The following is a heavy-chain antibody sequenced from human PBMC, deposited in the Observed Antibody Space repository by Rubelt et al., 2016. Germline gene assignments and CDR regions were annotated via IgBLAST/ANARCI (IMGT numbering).Heavy chain of an antibody. CDR1: GFTFSSYD. J-gene: IGHJ4*02. Sequence: QVQLVESGGGVVQPGRSLRLSCAASGFTFSSYDMHWVRPGPGKGLEWVAVISYDGSKKYYDDSVKGRFTISRDNSNNTLYLQMNSLRAEDTAVYYCAREITPADLDWGQGTLVTVSS. CDR3: AREITPADLD. CDR2: ISYDGSKK. V-gene: IGHV3-30*04. D-gene: IGHD2-2*01.